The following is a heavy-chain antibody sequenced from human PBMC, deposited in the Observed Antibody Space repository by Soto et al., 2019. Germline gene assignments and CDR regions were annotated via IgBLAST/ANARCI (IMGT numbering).Heavy chain of an antibody. CDR2: INPSGGST. V-gene: IGHV1-46*01. CDR1: GYTFTSYY. Sequence: ASVKVSCKASGYTFTSYYMHWVRQAPGQGLEWMGIINPSGGSTSYAQKFQGRVTTTRDTSTSTVYMELSSLRSEDTAVYYCARDIRDAYYDFWSGYYAYYYYGMDVWGQGTTVTVSS. D-gene: IGHD3-3*01. CDR3: ARDIRDAYYDFWSGYYAYYYYGMDV. J-gene: IGHJ6*02.